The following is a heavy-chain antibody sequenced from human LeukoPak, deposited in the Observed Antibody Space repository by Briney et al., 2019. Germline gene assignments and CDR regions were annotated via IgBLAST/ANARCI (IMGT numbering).Heavy chain of an antibody. CDR2: IYYSGST. J-gene: IGHJ4*02. D-gene: IGHD6-13*01. CDR1: GFTFSNFW. Sequence: PGGSLRLSCTASGFTFSNFWMGWVRQAPGKGLEWIGYIYYSGSTNYNPSLKSRVTISVDTSKNQFSLKLSSVTAADTAVYYCASTGIAAAGRFDYWGQGTLVTVSS. V-gene: IGHV4-59*01. CDR3: ASTGIAAAGRFDY.